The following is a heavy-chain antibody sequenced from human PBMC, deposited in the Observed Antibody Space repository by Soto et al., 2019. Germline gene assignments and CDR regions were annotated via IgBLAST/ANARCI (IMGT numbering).Heavy chain of an antibody. CDR3: ARDTSHYFDH. J-gene: IGHJ4*02. V-gene: IGHV1-18*01. D-gene: IGHD2-2*01. Sequence: ASVKVSCKASGYTFVTYGVTWVRQAPGQGLEWMGWITPYNGKTHYAQKFQDRVTMTTDTAATTAYMELRSLTSDDSAMYFCARDTSHYFDHWGQGTLVTVSS. CDR2: ITPYNGKT. CDR1: GYTFVTYG.